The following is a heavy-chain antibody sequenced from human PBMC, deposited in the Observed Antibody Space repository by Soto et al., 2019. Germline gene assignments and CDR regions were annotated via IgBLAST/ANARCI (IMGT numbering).Heavy chain of an antibody. CDR3: GRSLRGYYFYGMDV. V-gene: IGHV5-51*01. Sequence: PGESLKISCKGSGYSFASYWIGWVRQMPGKGLGWMGIIYPRDSDTRYSPSFQGQVTISADKSISTAYLQWTGLKASDTAMYYCGRSLRGYYFYGMDVWGQGTTVTVSS. J-gene: IGHJ6*02. CDR1: GYSFASYW. CDR2: IYPRDSDT.